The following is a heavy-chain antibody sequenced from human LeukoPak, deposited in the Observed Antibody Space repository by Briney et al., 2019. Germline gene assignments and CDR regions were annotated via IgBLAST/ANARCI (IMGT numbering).Heavy chain of an antibody. CDR2: ISYDGSNK. CDR3: ARDQNSGYDLEAFDI. J-gene: IGHJ3*02. V-gene: IGHV3-30-3*01. Sequence: GRSLRLSCAASGFTFSSYAMHWVRQAPGKGLEWVAIISYDGSNKYYADSVKGRFTISRDNSKNTLYLQMNSLRAEDTAVYHCARDQNSGYDLEAFDIWGQGTMVTVSS. D-gene: IGHD5-12*01. CDR1: GFTFSSYA.